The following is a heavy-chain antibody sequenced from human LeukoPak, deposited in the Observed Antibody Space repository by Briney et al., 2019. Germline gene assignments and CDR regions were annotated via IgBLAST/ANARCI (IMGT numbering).Heavy chain of an antibody. Sequence: SETLSLTCTVSGGSISSYYWSWIRQPPGKGLEWIGYIYYSGSTNYNPSLKSRVTISVDTSKNQFSLKLSSVTAADTAVYYCARSHRWLQSFDYWGQGTLSPSPQ. J-gene: IGHJ4*02. V-gene: IGHV4-59*01. CDR2: IYYSGST. CDR1: GGSISSYY. D-gene: IGHD5-24*01. CDR3: ARSHRWLQSFDY.